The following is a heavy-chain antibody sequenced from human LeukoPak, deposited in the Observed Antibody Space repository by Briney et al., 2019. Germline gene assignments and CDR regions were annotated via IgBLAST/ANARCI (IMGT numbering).Heavy chain of an antibody. Sequence: SETLSLTCTVSGGSISSSSYYWGWIRQPPGKGLEWNGSIYYSGSTYYNPSLKSRVTISVDTSKNQFSLKLSSVTAADTAVYYCASFFGGSTPYYYDSSGSWGQGTLVTVSS. J-gene: IGHJ5*02. CDR1: GGSISSSSYY. V-gene: IGHV4-39*07. CDR2: IYYSGST. CDR3: ASFFGGSTPYYYDSSGS. D-gene: IGHD3-22*01.